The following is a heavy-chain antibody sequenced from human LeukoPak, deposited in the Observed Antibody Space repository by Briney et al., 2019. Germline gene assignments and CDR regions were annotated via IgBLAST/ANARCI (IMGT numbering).Heavy chain of an antibody. CDR3: ARDASYSPYYFDY. Sequence: GGSLRLSCAASGFTFSSYSMNWVRQAPGKGLEWVSSISSSGTYIYYADSVKGRFTISRDNVKNSLYLQMNSLRAEDTAVYYCARDASYSPYYFDYWGQGTLVTVSS. D-gene: IGHD4-11*01. V-gene: IGHV3-21*01. CDR2: ISSSGTYI. CDR1: GFTFSSYS. J-gene: IGHJ4*02.